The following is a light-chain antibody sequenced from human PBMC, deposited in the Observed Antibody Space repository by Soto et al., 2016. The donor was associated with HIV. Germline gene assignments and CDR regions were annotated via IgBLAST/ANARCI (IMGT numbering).Light chain of an antibody. V-gene: IGKV1-NL1*01. CDR2: TAS. J-gene: IGKJ3*01. CDR3: QQYYNTPFT. CDR1: QGISNS. Sequence: DIQMTQSPSSLSASVGDRVTITCRASQGISNSLVWYQQKPGKAPKLLLNTASTLESGVPSRFSGSGSGTAYTLTISSLQPADFATYYCQQYYNTPFTFGPGDQGGD.